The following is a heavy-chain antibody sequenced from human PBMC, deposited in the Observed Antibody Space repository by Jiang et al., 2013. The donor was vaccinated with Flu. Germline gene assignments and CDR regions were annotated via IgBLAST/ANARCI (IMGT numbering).Heavy chain of an antibody. J-gene: IGHJ4*02. D-gene: IGHD3-3*01. V-gene: IGHV3-9*01. Sequence: VQLVESGGGLVQPGRSLRLSCAASGFTFDDYAMHWVRQAPGKGLEWVSGISWNSGSIGYADSVKGRFTISRDNAKNSLYLQMNSLRAEDTALYYCAKELKYYDFWSGHFDYWGQGTLVTVSS. CDR3: AKELKYYDFWSGHFDY. CDR1: GFTFDDYA. CDR2: ISWNSGSI.